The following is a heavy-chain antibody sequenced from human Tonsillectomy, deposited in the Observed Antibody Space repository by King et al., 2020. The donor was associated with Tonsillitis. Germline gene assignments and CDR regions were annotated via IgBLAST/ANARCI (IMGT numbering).Heavy chain of an antibody. J-gene: IGHJ6*03. CDR2: IYYSGST. V-gene: IGHV4-59*01. Sequence: QLQESGPGLVKPSETLSLTCTVSGGSISSYYWSWIRQPPGKGLEYIGYIYYSGSTNYNPSLKSRVTISVDTSKNQFSPKLSSVTAADTAVYYCARVTGYIGTYFYYYYYMDVWGKGTTVTVSS. CDR1: GGSISSYY. D-gene: IGHD1-26*01. CDR3: ARVTGYIGTYFYYYYYMDV.